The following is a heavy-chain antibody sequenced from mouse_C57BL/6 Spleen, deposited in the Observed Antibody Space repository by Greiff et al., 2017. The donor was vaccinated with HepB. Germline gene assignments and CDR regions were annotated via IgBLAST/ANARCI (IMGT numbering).Heavy chain of an antibody. Sequence: EVKLVESGGGLVQPGGSLSLSCAASGFTFTDYYMSWVRQPPVKALEWLGFIRNKANGYTTEYSASVKGRFTISRDNSQSILYLQMNALRAEDSATYYCARYGGNSWFAYWGQGTLVTVSA. J-gene: IGHJ3*01. CDR1: GFTFTDYY. CDR2: IRNKANGYTT. CDR3: ARYGGNSWFAY. D-gene: IGHD2-1*01. V-gene: IGHV7-3*01.